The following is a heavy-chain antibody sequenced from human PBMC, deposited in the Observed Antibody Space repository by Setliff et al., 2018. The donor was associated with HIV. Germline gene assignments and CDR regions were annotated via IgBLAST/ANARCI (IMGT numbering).Heavy chain of an antibody. V-gene: IGHV4-59*11. CDR3: VRGYCSSTTCYDDYYYMDV. CDR1: GGSISGHY. CDR2: IFYTGST. J-gene: IGHJ6*03. D-gene: IGHD2-2*01. Sequence: SETLSLTCTVSGGSISGHYWSWIRQPPEKGLEWIAYIFYTGSTNYNPSLKSRVTISVDTSKNQFFLKLSSVTAADTAVYYCVRGYCSSTTCYDDYYYMDVWGKGSTVTVSS.